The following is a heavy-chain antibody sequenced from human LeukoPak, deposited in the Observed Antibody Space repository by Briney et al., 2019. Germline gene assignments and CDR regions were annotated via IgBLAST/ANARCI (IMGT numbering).Heavy chain of an antibody. CDR1: GFTFSSYT. CDR3: ARFAAGGSYYYYMDV. J-gene: IGHJ6*03. CDR2: IGTSSTTI. Sequence: GGSLRLSCAAAGFTFSSYTMNWVRQPPGKGLEWVSNIGTSSTTIYYADSVKGRFTTSRDNAKNSLYLQMNSLRADDTAVYYCARFAAGGSYYYYMDVWGKGTTVTVSS. V-gene: IGHV3-48*01. D-gene: IGHD6-25*01.